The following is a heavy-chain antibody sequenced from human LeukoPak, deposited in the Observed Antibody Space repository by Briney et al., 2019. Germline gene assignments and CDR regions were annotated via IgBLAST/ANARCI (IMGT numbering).Heavy chain of an antibody. D-gene: IGHD4-17*01. Sequence: SLKLSCKASVSTFSSYSISWVGQAPGQGLEWMGGISPMFVTANYAQNFQGRVTITADKSTTTTYLDLSSLRSEATDVYSCARERHEYGSFDYWGQGTPVTVST. V-gene: IGHV1-69*06. CDR2: ISPMFVTA. CDR3: ARERHEYGSFDY. CDR1: VSTFSSYS. J-gene: IGHJ4*02.